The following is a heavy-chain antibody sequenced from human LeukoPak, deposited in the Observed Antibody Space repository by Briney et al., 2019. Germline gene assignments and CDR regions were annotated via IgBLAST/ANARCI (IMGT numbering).Heavy chain of an antibody. J-gene: IGHJ6*03. Sequence: GGSLRLSCAASGFTFSSYSMNWVRQAPGKGMKWVSSISSSSSYIYYADSVKGRFAISRDNAKNSLYLQMNSLRAEDTAVYYCARDEVVVPAAKAYYYYYYMDVWGKGTTVTVSS. V-gene: IGHV3-21*01. CDR1: GFTFSSYS. CDR2: ISSSSSYI. D-gene: IGHD2-2*01. CDR3: ARDEVVVPAAKAYYYYYYMDV.